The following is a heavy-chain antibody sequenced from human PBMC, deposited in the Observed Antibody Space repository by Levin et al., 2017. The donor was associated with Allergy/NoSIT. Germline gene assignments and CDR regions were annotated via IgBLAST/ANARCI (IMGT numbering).Heavy chain of an antibody. CDR2: ISSGGSPT. CDR1: GFNFETYG. Sequence: ASVKVSCAASGFNFETYGMNWVRQAPGKGLEWVAHISSGGSPTYYADPVKGRFIISRDNAKKSLYLQMNSLRAEDTAVYYCARGVLEDWGQGTLVNVSS. D-gene: IGHD2-8*02. V-gene: IGHV3-48*04. CDR3: ARGVLED. J-gene: IGHJ4*02.